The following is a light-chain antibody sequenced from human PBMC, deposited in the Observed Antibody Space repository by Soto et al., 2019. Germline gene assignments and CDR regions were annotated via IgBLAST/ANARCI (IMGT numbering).Light chain of an antibody. Sequence: QTVVTQEPSFSVSPGGTVTLTCGLSSGSVSTGHYPSWYQQTPGQAPRTLIYSTNTRSSGVPDRFSGSILGNKAALTITGAQADDESDYYCVLYMGSGISVFGGGTKVTVL. CDR3: VLYMGSGISV. CDR2: STN. CDR1: SGSVSTGHY. V-gene: IGLV8-61*01. J-gene: IGLJ3*02.